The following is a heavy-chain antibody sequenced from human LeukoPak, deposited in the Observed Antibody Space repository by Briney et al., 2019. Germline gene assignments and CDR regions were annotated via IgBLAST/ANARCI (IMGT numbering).Heavy chain of an antibody. D-gene: IGHD6-13*01. V-gene: IGHV3-7*01. J-gene: IGHJ4*02. CDR3: ARDQGAAGDY. CDR1: GFTFSNYW. Sequence: GGSLRLSCAASGFTFSNYWMTWVRQAPGKGLEWVANIDQDGSEKFYVDSVKGRFTISRDNAKDSLYLQMNSLRAEDTALYYCARDQGAAGDYWGQGTLVTVSS. CDR2: IDQDGSEK.